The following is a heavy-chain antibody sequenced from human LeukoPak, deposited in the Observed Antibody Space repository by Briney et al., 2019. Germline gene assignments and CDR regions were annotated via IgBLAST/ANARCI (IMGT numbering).Heavy chain of an antibody. CDR3: ARDRYSGYDV. CDR1: GYTFTTYY. J-gene: IGHJ4*02. CDR2: INPSGGST. Sequence: ASVKVSCKASGYTFTTYYMHWVRQAPGQGLEWMGIINPSGGSTSYAQKFQGRVTMTRDTSTSTVYMDLSSLRSEDTAVYYCARDRYSGYDVWGQGTLVTVSS. V-gene: IGHV1-46*01. D-gene: IGHD5-12*01.